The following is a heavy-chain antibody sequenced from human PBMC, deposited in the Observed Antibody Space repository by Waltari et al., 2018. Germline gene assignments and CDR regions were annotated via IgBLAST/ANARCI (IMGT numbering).Heavy chain of an antibody. CDR1: GYPFTGYD. Sequence: QVQLVQSGAEVKKPGASVKVSCKASGYPFTGYDINWVRQATGQGIEWMGWMNPKSGKAYATPNFQDRVSMTTDISTSTVYRELNSLRPDDTGVYFCARGAVPGKGANWFDPWGQGTLVIVSS. CDR3: ARGAVPGKGANWFDP. CDR2: MNPKSGKA. D-gene: IGHD3-16*01. J-gene: IGHJ5*02. V-gene: IGHV1-8*01.